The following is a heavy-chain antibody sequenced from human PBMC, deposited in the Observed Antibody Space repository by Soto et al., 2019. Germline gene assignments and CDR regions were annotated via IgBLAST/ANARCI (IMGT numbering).Heavy chain of an antibody. CDR3: ARDDSSSSGSFYYGMDV. CDR2: ISTYNGNT. Sequence: QVQLVQSGAEVKKPGASVKVSCKASGYTFTSYGISWVRQAPGQGLEWMGWISTYNGNTDYAQTFQGRVTMTTDTSTSTAYMELRSLRSDDTAVYYCARDDSSSSGSFYYGMDVWGQGTTVTVSS. V-gene: IGHV1-18*01. J-gene: IGHJ6*02. CDR1: GYTFTSYG. D-gene: IGHD6-6*01.